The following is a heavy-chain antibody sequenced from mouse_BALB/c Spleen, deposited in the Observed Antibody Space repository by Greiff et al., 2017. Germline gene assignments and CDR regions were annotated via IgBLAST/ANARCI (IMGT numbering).Heavy chain of an antibody. CDR2: IWAGGST. D-gene: IGHD2-1*01. J-gene: IGHJ1*01. CDR1: GFSLTSYG. CDR3: ARDGGNYEKYFDV. Sequence: VQLQESGPGLVAPSQSLSITCTVSGFSLTSYGVHWVRQPPGKGLEWLGVIWAGGSTNYNSALMSRLSISKDNSKSQVFLKMNSLQTDDTAMYYCARDGGNYEKYFDVWGAGTTVTVSS. V-gene: IGHV2-9*02.